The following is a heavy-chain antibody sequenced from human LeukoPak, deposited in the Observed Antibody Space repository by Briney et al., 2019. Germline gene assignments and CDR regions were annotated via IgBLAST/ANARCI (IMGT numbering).Heavy chain of an antibody. D-gene: IGHD5-24*01. CDR2: ISDSGTTI. CDR3: ARNYPDAFDN. CDR1: GSTFSDYY. J-gene: IGHJ3*02. V-gene: IGHV3-11*01. Sequence: GGSLRLSCAASGSTFSDYYMSWIRRAPGKGLEWVSYISDSGTTIYYADSVKGRFSISRDNAKNSLSLQMNTLRAEDTAVYYCARNYPDAFDNWGQGTVVTVSP.